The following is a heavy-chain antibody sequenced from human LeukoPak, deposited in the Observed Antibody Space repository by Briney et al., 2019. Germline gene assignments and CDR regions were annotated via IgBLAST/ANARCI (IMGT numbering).Heavy chain of an antibody. V-gene: IGHV3-30*02. D-gene: IGHD2-21*01. CDR1: GFTFSSYG. CDR3: ASIHCGGDCYWTPGDYYYYMDV. J-gene: IGHJ6*03. CDR2: IWYDGSNK. Sequence: GGSLRLSCAASGFTFSSYGMHWVRQAPGKGLEWVAVIWYDGSNKYYAGSVKGRFTISRDNSKNTLYLQMNSLRAEDTAVYYCASIHCGGDCYWTPGDYYYYMDVWGKGTTVTVSS.